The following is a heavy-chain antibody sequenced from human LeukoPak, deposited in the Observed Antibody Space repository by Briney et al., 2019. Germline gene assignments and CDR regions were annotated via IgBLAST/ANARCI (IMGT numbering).Heavy chain of an antibody. CDR2: ISYDGSNK. V-gene: IGHV3-30*04. CDR3: ARDSEQPNAPPFDY. Sequence: GRSLRLSCAASGFTFSSYTMHWVRQAPGKGLEWVAVISYDGSNKYYADSVKGRFTISRDNSKNTLYLQMNSLRAEDTAVYYCARDSEQPNAPPFDYWGQGTLVTVSS. J-gene: IGHJ4*02. CDR1: GFTFSSYT.